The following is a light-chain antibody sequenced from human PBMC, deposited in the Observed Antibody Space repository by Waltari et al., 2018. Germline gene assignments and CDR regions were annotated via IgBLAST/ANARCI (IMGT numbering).Light chain of an antibody. J-gene: IGKJ2*01. CDR2: GTS. Sequence: DIVMTHAPATLSVSPGERAPLSCRASQSVSSNLAWYQQKPGQAPRLLIYGTSTRATGVPARFSGSGSGTEFTLTISSLQSEDFAVYYCQQYNQWPSYTFGQGTKLEIK. CDR1: QSVSSN. V-gene: IGKV3-15*01. CDR3: QQYNQWPSYT.